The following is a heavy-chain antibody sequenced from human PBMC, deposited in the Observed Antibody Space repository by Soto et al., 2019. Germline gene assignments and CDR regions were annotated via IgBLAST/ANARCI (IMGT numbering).Heavy chain of an antibody. CDR2: HYYSGIT. CDR3: ARAAAGPSGMDV. CDR1: GGSISSGGYY. V-gene: IGHV4-31*03. J-gene: IGHJ6*02. Sequence: QVQLQESGPGLVKPSQTLSLTCTVSGGSISSGGYYWSWIRQHPGKGLEWIGYHYYSGITYYNPSLECRVTISVDTSKNQFSLKLSSVTAADTAVYYCARAAAGPSGMDVWGQGTTVTVSS. D-gene: IGHD6-13*01.